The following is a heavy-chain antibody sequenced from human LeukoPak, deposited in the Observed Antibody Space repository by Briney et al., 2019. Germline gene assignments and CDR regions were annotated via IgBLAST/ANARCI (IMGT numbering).Heavy chain of an antibody. D-gene: IGHD1-26*01. Sequence: GGSLRLSCAASGVTFSSYAMHWVRQAPGKGLEWVAVISYDGSNKYYADSVKGRFTISRDNSKNTLYLQMNSLRAEDTAVYYCANLFHTTTYYFDYWGQGTLVTVSS. CDR3: ANLFHTTTYYFDY. CDR2: ISYDGSNK. CDR1: GVTFSSYA. V-gene: IGHV3-30-3*01. J-gene: IGHJ4*02.